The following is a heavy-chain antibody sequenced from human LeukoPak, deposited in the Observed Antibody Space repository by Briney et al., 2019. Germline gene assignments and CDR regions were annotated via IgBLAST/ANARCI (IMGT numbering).Heavy chain of an antibody. CDR3: ARGDGDYFDY. Sequence: GRSLRLSCAAPGFTFSSYAMHWVRQAPGKGLEWVAVISYDGSNKYYADSVKGRFTISRDNSKNTLYLQMNSLRAEDTAVYYCARGDGDYFDYWGQGTLVTVSS. V-gene: IGHV3-30*04. D-gene: IGHD4-17*01. J-gene: IGHJ4*02. CDR2: ISYDGSNK. CDR1: GFTFSSYA.